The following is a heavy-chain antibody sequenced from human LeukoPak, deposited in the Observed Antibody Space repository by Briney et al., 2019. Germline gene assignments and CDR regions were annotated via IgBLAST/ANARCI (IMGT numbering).Heavy chain of an antibody. CDR2: INHSGST. CDR3: ASLYYYYMDV. V-gene: IGHV4-34*01. CDR1: GGSFSGYY. J-gene: IGHJ6*03. Sequence: SETLSLTCAVYGGSFSGYYWSWIRQPPGKGLEWIGEINHSGSTNYNPSLKSRVTISVDTSKNQFSLKLSSVTAADTAVYCCASLYYYYMDVWGKGTTVTISS.